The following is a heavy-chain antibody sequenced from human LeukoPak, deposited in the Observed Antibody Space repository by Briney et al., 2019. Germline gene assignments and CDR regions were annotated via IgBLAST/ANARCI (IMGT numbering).Heavy chain of an antibody. CDR2: IKQDGSEK. J-gene: IGHJ6*03. CDR1: GFTFSTYW. Sequence: GGSLRLSCATSGFTFSTYWMTWVRQAPGKGLQWVANIKQDGSEKYYVDSVKGRFTISRDNAKNSLYLQVNSLRAEDTGVYYCARDGILEWRTYYYYYMDVWGKGTTVTVSS. V-gene: IGHV3-7*01. D-gene: IGHD3-3*01. CDR3: ARDGILEWRTYYYYYMDV.